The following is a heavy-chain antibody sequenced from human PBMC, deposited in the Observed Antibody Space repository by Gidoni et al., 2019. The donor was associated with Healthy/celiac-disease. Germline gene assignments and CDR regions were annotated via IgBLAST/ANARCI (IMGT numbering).Heavy chain of an antibody. V-gene: IGHV4-59*01. D-gene: IGHD3-9*01. CDR2: IYYSGST. CDR1: GGSISSYY. CDR3: ARVEGPRYLGYYFDY. Sequence: QVQLQESGPGLVKPSETLSLTCTVSGGSISSYYWSWIRQPPGKGLEWIGYIYYSGSTNYNPSLKSRVTISVDTSKNQFSLKLSSVTAADTAVYYCARVEGPRYLGYYFDYWGQGTLVTVSS. J-gene: IGHJ4*02.